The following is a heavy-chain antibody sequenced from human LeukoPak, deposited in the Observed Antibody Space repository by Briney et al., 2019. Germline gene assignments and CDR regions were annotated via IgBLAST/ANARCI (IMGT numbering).Heavy chain of an antibody. J-gene: IGHJ4*02. V-gene: IGHV3-30*18. D-gene: IGHD6-19*01. CDR2: ISYDGSNK. Sequence: QPGRSLRLSCAASGSTFSSYGMHWVRQAPGKGLEWVAVISYDGSNKYYADSVKGRFTISRDNSKNTLYLQMNGLRAEDTAVYYCAKDAAIAVAGTSGDYWGQGTLVTVSS. CDR1: GSTFSSYG. CDR3: AKDAAIAVAGTSGDY.